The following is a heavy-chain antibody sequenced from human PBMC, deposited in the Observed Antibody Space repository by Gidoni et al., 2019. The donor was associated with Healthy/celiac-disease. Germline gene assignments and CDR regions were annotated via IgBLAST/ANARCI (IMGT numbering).Heavy chain of an antibody. V-gene: IGHV1-2*04. Sequence: QVQLVQSGAEVKKPGASVKVSCKASGYTFTGYYMPWVRQAPGQGLEWMGWINPNSGGTNYAQKFQGWVTMTRDTSISTAYMELSRLRSDDTAVYYCAREPSSHSSGFDGYYYGMDVWGQGTTVTVSS. J-gene: IGHJ6*02. D-gene: IGHD3-22*01. CDR1: GYTFTGYY. CDR3: AREPSSHSSGFDGYYYGMDV. CDR2: INPNSGGT.